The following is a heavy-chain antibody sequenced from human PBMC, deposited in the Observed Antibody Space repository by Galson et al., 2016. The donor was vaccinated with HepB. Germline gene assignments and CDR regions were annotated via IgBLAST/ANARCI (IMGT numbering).Heavy chain of an antibody. CDR1: GFTFKNYG. CDR2: IESYSKII. CDR3: ARDGPNYNYDF. J-gene: IGHJ4*02. Sequence: SLRLSCAASGFTFKNYGFNWVRLPPGKGLEWLSYIESYSKIIRYTESVRGRFTVSRDNAKNSVYLQLSGLRVEDTAIYYCARDGPNYNYDFWGQGTLVTVSS. D-gene: IGHD5-24*01. V-gene: IGHV3-48*04.